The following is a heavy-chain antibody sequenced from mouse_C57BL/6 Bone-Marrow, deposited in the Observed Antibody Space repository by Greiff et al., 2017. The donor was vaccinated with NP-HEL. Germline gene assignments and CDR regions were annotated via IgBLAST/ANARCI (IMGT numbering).Heavy chain of an antibody. CDR2: IYPRSGNT. CDR3: ASLNYYGSSYDAMDY. D-gene: IGHD1-1*01. Sequence: VKLMESGAELARPGASVKLSCKASGYTFTSYGISWVKQRTGQGLEWIGEIYPRSGNTYYNEKFKGKATLTADKSSSTAYMELRSLTSEDSAVYFCASLNYYGSSYDAMDYWGQGTSVTVSS. CDR1: GYTFTSYG. V-gene: IGHV1-81*01. J-gene: IGHJ4*01.